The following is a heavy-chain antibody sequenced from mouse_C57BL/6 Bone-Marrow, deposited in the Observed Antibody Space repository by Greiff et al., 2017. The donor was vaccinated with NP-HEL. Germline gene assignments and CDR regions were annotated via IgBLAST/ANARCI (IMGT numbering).Heavy chain of an antibody. V-gene: IGHV1-53*01. Sequence: VQLQQPGTELLKPGASVKLSCKASGYTFTSYGMHWVKQRPGQGLEWIGNINPSNGGTNYNEKLKSKATLTVDKSSSTAYMQLSSLTSEDSAVYYCARSKSNPLYRIDYRGQGATLTVSS. CDR2: INPSNGGT. CDR1: GYTFTSYG. CDR3: ARSKSNPLYRIDY. D-gene: IGHD1-1*01. J-gene: IGHJ2*01.